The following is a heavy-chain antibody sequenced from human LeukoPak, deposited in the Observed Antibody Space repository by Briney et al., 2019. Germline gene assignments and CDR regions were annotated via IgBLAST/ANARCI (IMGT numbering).Heavy chain of an antibody. Sequence: GESLKISCAASGFAFSSYAMHWVRQAPARGVEGVAVISYDGSNKYYADSVKGRFTISRDNSKNTLYLQMNSLRPDDTAVYYCAREMVGAIYFDYWGQGTLVTVSP. CDR3: AREMVGAIYFDY. D-gene: IGHD1-26*01. J-gene: IGHJ4*02. CDR2: ISYDGSNK. V-gene: IGHV3-30-3*01. CDR1: GFAFSSYA.